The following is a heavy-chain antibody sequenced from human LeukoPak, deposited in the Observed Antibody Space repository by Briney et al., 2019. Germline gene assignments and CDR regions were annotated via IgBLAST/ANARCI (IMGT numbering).Heavy chain of an antibody. Sequence: GRSLRLSCAASGFTFSTYGMHWVRQAPGKGLEWVAVISYDGSNEYYADSVKGRFTISRDNAKNSLYLQMGNLRAEDTAVYYCVRDGSISYFDYWGQGILVTVSS. CDR3: VRDGSISYFDY. CDR2: ISYDGSNE. V-gene: IGHV3-30*03. CDR1: GFTFSTYG. J-gene: IGHJ4*02.